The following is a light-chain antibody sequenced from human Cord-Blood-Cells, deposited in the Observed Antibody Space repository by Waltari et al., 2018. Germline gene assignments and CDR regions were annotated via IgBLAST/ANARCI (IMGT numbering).Light chain of an antibody. CDR2: GAS. V-gene: IGKV3-20*01. CDR3: QQYGSSPPWT. CDR1: QSVSSSY. J-gene: IGKJ1*01. Sequence: EIVLTQSPGPLSLSPGDRATLSCRASQSVSSSYLAWYQQKPGQAPTLLIYGASSRATGIPDRFSGSGSGTDFTLTISRLEPEDFAVYYCQQYGSSPPWTFGQGTKVEIK.